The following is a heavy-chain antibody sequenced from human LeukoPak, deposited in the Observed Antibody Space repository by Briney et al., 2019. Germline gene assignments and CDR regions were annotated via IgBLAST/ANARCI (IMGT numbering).Heavy chain of an antibody. D-gene: IGHD3-22*01. CDR1: GFTFSSYA. CDR3: ANLNYYDSSMED. V-gene: IGHV3-23*01. CDR2: ISGSGGST. J-gene: IGHJ4*02. Sequence: GGSLRLSCAASGFTFSSYAMSWVRQAPGKGLEWVSAISGSGGSTYYADSMKGRFTISRDNSKNTLYLQMNSLRAEDTAVYYCANLNYYDSSMEDWGQGTLVTVSS.